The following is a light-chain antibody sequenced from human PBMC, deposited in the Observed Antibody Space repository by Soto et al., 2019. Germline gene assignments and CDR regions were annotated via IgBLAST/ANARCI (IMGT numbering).Light chain of an antibody. J-gene: IGKJ1*01. V-gene: IGKV3-20*01. CDR3: QQYGSSPGT. CDR2: GAS. Sequence: EIVLTQSPGTLSLSPGERATLSCRASQSVSSNYLAWYQQKPGQAPRLLIYGASNRPTGIPDRISGSGSGTDFTLTISRLEPEDFAVYYCQQYGSSPGTFGQGTKVEIK. CDR1: QSVSSNY.